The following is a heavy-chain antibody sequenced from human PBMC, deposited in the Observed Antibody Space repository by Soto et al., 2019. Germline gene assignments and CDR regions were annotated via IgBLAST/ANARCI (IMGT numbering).Heavy chain of an antibody. V-gene: IGHV3-30*18. Sequence: QVQLVESGGGVVQPGRSLRLSCAASGFTFSSYAMHWVRQAPGKGLVWVAVISYDGSDKYYADSVKGRFTIFRDNSKNTMNLQMNSLRADDTAVYYCAKALGELSTESYDYWGQGTLITVSS. CDR3: AKALGELSTESYDY. CDR1: GFTFSSYA. CDR2: ISYDGSDK. J-gene: IGHJ4*02. D-gene: IGHD3-16*02.